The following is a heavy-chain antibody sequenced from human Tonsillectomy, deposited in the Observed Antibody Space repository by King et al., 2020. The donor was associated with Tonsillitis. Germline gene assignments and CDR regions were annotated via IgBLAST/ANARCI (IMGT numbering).Heavy chain of an antibody. CDR3: VKGGLYCTIGGCRYYYYDMDV. Sequence: VQLVESGGGLVQPGGCLRLSCSASGFTFSNYAMHWVRQAPGKGLEYVSAISSDGGNTYYAASVKGRFTISRDNSKNTMCLQISSLSAEDTAVYYCVKGGLYCTIGGCRYYYYDMDVWGKGTTVTVSS. CDR1: GFTFSNYA. J-gene: IGHJ6*03. V-gene: IGHV3-64D*06. CDR2: ISSDGGNT. D-gene: IGHD2-8*01.